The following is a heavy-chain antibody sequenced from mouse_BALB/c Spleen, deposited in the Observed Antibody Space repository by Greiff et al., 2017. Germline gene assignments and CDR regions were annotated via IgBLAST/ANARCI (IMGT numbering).Heavy chain of an antibody. CDR2: IRLKSNNYAT. V-gene: IGHV6-6*02. J-gene: IGHJ4*01. CDR1: GFTFSNYW. CDR3: TRGAYYRYDYAMDY. Sequence: EVMLVESGGGLVQPGGSMKLSCVASGFTFSNYWMNWVRQSPEKGLEWVAEIRLKSNNYATHYAESVKGRFTISRDDSKSSVYLQMNNLRAEDTGIYYCTRGAYYRYDYAMDYWGQGTSVTVSS. D-gene: IGHD2-14*01.